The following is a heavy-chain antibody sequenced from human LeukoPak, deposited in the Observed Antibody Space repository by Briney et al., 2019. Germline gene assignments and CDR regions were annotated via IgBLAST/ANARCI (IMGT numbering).Heavy chain of an antibody. CDR3: AKTGLGPPIYYYGSGEFQH. D-gene: IGHD3-10*01. CDR2: ISGSGGST. J-gene: IGHJ1*01. Sequence: GGSLRLSCAASGFTFSSYAMSWLRQAPGRGLEWVSAISGSGGSTYYADSVKGRFTISRDNSKNTLYLQMNSLRAEDTAVYYCAKTGLGPPIYYYGSGEFQHWGQGTLVTVSS. CDR1: GFTFSSYA. V-gene: IGHV3-23*01.